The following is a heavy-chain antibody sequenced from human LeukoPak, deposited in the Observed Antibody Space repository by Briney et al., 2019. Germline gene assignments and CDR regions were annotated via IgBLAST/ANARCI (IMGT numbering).Heavy chain of an antibody. CDR3: ARQRSPVEYYYYYMDV. CDR1: GYSFTSYW. D-gene: IGHD5-24*01. CDR2: IYPGDSDT. V-gene: IGHV5-51*01. J-gene: IGHJ6*03. Sequence: GESLKISCKGSGYSFTSYWIGWVRQMPGKGLGWMGIIYPGDSDTRYSPSFQGQVTISADKSISTAYLQWSSLKASDTAMYYCARQRSPVEYYYYYMDVWGKGTTVTVSS.